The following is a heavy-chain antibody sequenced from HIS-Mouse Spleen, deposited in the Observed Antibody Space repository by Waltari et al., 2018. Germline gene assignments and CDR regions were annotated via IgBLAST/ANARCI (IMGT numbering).Heavy chain of an antibody. V-gene: IGHV4-39*07. Sequence: HLQLQESGPGLVKPSDTRSLTCPGSCGPYKRSKYFWAGIRQRPGKGLDWIGSIYYSGSTYYNPSLKSRVTISVDTSKNQFSLKLSSVTAADTAVYYCAREIPYSSSWYDWYFDLWGRGTLVTVSS. CDR1: CGPYKRSKYF. CDR2: IYYSGST. J-gene: IGHJ2*01. D-gene: IGHD6-13*01. CDR3: AREIPYSSSWYDWYFDL.